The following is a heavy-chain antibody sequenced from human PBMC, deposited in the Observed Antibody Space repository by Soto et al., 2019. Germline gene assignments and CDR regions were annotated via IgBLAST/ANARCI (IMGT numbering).Heavy chain of an antibody. CDR2: ISGSGGST. V-gene: IGHV3-23*01. Sequence: EVQLLESGGGLVQPGGSLRLSCAASGFTFSSYAMSWVRQAPGKGLEWVSAISGSGGSTYYADSVKGRFTISRDNSKNTLYLQMNSLRAEDTAVYYCATEHYYDSSGYYREYFQHWGQGTLVTVSS. D-gene: IGHD3-22*01. CDR3: ATEHYYDSSGYYREYFQH. CDR1: GFTFSSYA. J-gene: IGHJ1*01.